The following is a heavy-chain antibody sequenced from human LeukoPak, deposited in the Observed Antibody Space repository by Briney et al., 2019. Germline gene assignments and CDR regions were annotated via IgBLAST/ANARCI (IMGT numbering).Heavy chain of an antibody. V-gene: IGHV3-48*03. D-gene: IGHD5-12*01. CDR1: GFSFSVYE. J-gene: IGHJ4*02. Sequence: VRSLRLSCAASGFSFSVYEMHWVRQAPGKGLEWISDISSSGTTTYYADSVKGRFTISRDNAKTSLYLQMNSLRAEDTAVYYCTPLTVATNFDCWGQGTLVTVSS. CDR3: TPLTVATNFDC. CDR2: ISSSGTTT.